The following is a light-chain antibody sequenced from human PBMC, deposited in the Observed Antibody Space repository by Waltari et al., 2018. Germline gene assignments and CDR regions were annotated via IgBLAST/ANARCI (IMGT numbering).Light chain of an antibody. CDR3: YSSDSTGLRV. V-gene: IGLV3-10*01. CDR1: ELPRKY. CDR2: EDT. Sequence: YELTQPPSVSVSPGQTARITCSGHELPRKYAYWFQQKSGQAPRLVIYEDTKRPSGIPERFSGSSSGTVATLTITGAQVDDEAYYYCYSSDSTGLRVFGGGTTVVVL. J-gene: IGLJ1*01.